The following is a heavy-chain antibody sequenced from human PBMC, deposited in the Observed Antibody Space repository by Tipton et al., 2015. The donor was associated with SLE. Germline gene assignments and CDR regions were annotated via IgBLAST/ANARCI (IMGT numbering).Heavy chain of an antibody. CDR1: SDSISSYY. Sequence: TLSLTCTFSSDSISSYYWNWMRQPAGKGLEWIGRIFTSGTTNYNPSLKSRVTMSVDTSKNQFSLKLSSVTAADTAMYFCAKGGGVFGQFRHNWFDPWGPGTLVTVSS. J-gene: IGHJ5*02. CDR3: AKGGGVFGQFRHNWFDP. D-gene: IGHD3/OR15-3a*01. CDR2: IFTSGTT. V-gene: IGHV4-4*07.